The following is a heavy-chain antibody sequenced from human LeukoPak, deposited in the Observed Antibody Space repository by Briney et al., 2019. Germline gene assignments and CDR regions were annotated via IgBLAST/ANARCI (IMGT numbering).Heavy chain of an antibody. CDR3: ARDGVYYDFDY. V-gene: IGHV1-18*01. CDR1: GYTFTSYG. CDR2: ISPYNGNT. J-gene: IGHJ4*02. D-gene: IGHD3-3*01. Sequence: ASVKVSCKASGYTFTSYGLIWVRQAPGQGLEWMGWISPYNGNTNYAQNFQGRVTMTTDTSMSTAYMELRSLRSDDTAVYYCARDGVYYDFDYWGQGTLVTVSS.